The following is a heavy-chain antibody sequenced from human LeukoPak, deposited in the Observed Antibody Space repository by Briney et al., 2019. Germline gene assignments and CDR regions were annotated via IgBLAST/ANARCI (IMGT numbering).Heavy chain of an antibody. Sequence: GGSLRLSCAASGFTFSSYSMNWVRQAPGKGLEWVSHITASGTAMFYADSVKGRFTISRDNAKNSLYLQMNSLRAEDTAVYYCATASTDGYNWLDYRGQGTLVTVSS. CDR3: ATASTDGYNWLDY. CDR2: ITASGTAM. D-gene: IGHD5-24*01. CDR1: GFTFSSYS. J-gene: IGHJ4*02. V-gene: IGHV3-48*01.